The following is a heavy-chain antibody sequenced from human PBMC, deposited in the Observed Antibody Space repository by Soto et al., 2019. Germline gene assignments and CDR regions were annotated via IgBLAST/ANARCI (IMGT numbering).Heavy chain of an antibody. CDR2: INHSGST. D-gene: IGHD6-19*01. J-gene: IGHJ4*02. CDR3: ARVGGWGYYFDY. Sequence: QVQLQQWGAGLLKPSETLSLTCAVYGGSFSGYYWSLIRQPPGKGLEWIGEINHSGSTNYNPSLKSRVTISVDTSKNQFSLKLSSVTAADTAVYYCARVGGWGYYFDYWGQGTLVTVSS. V-gene: IGHV4-34*01. CDR1: GGSFSGYY.